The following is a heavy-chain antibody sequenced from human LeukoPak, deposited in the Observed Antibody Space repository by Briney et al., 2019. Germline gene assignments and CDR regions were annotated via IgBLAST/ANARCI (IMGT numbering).Heavy chain of an antibody. V-gene: IGHV1-2*02. CDR1: GYSFTVYY. J-gene: IGHJ4*02. Sequence: GASVKVSCKASGYSFTVYYMHWVRQAPGQGREWMGWINPNSGGTNYAQKFLGRVTMTRDTSISTAYMELSRLRSDDTAVYYCASLYGDYVASDYWGQGTLVTVSS. D-gene: IGHD4-17*01. CDR3: ASLYGDYVASDY. CDR2: INPNSGGT.